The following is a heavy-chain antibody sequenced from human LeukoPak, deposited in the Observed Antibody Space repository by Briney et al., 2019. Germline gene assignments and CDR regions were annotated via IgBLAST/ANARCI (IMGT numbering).Heavy chain of an antibody. V-gene: IGHV4-34*01. CDR2: INHSGST. Sequence: SETLSLTCAVYGGSFSGYYWSWIRQPPGKGLEWIGEINHSGSTNYNPSLKSRVTISVDTSKNQFSLKLSSVTAADTAVYYCASFPTAGTDYWGQGTLVTVSS. J-gene: IGHJ4*02. D-gene: IGHD6-13*01. CDR1: GGSFSGYY. CDR3: ASFPTAGTDY.